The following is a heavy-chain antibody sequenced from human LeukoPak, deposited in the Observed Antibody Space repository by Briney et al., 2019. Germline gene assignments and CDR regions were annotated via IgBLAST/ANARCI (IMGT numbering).Heavy chain of an antibody. CDR3: VRGWEMATIGYDH. J-gene: IGHJ4*02. CDR2: IDIDGSRA. Sequence: GGSLRLSCAASGFTFSSYWMHWVRQAPGKGLVWVSRIDIDGSRATYADSVKGRFTISRDNAKNTLYLHMNSLRAEDTAVYYCVRGWEMATIGYDHWGQGTLVTVSS. CDR1: GFTFSSYW. D-gene: IGHD5-24*01. V-gene: IGHV3-74*01.